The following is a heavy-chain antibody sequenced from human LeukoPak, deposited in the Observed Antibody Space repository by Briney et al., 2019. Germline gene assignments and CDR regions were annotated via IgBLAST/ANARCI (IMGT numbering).Heavy chain of an antibody. CDR2: T. CDR3: ARDGEGGGFDY. D-gene: IGHD7-27*01. V-gene: IGHV4-59*01. J-gene: IGHJ4*02. Sequence: SETLSLTCTVSGGSISGYYWSWIRQPPGKGLEWIGSTNYNPSLKSRVTISVDTSKNQFSLKLSSVTAADTAVYYCARDGEGGGFDYWGQGTLVTVSS. CDR1: GGSISGYY.